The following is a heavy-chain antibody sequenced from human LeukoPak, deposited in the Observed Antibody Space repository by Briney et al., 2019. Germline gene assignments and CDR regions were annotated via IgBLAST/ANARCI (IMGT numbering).Heavy chain of an antibody. CDR2: VYYSGST. V-gene: IGHV4-59*08. CDR1: GDSLINYY. CDR3: ARKTVTSWCFDL. Sequence: SPSETPSLTLTLSGDSLINYYWGLSRPPPREGLEWVGYVYYSGSTNYNPSLKSRVTISVDTSKNQFSLKLTSLTAADTAVYYCARKTVTSWCFDLWGRDTLVTVSS. D-gene: IGHD4-17*01. J-gene: IGHJ2*01.